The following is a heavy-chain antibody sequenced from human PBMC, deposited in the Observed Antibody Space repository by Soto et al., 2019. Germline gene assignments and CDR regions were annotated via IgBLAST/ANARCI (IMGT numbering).Heavy chain of an antibody. Sequence: EVQLVESGGGLVQPGGSLRLSCVASGFTFDTYALDWVRQAPGKGLEWVSYINTGGTIYYEDSVKGRFTISRDNAKNSLYLQMNSLRDEDTAVYYCARDGRRGYDMDVWGQGTTVTVSS. D-gene: IGHD3-10*01. CDR3: ARDGRRGYDMDV. CDR2: INTGGTI. J-gene: IGHJ6*02. CDR1: GFTFDTYA. V-gene: IGHV3-48*02.